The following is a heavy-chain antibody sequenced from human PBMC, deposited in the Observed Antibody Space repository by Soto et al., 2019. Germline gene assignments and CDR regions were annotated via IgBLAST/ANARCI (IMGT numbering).Heavy chain of an antibody. J-gene: IGHJ6*02. CDR2: INHSGST. Sequence: SVTCGVLGGYISGFYGSRISQTPGKGLEWIGEINHSGSTNYNPSLKSRVTISVDTSKNQFSLKLSSVTAADTAVYYCARGRGVVVPAAIPYGMDFWGQGTTVTVSS. CDR1: GGYISGFY. V-gene: IGHV4-34*01. D-gene: IGHD2-2*01. CDR3: ARGRGVVVPAAIPYGMDF.